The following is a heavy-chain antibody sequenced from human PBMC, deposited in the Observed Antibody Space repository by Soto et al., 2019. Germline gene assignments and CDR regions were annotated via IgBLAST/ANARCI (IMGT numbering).Heavy chain of an antibody. CDR1: VGSISSYY. J-gene: IGHJ6*02. CDR3: AGQQLAKYYYGMDV. D-gene: IGHD6-13*01. Sequence: SETLSLTCTFSVGSISSYYWSCIRHPPGKGLEWIGYIYYSGSTNYNPSLKSRVTISVDTSKNQFSLKLSSVTAADTAVYYCAGQQLAKYYYGMDVRGHGTTVSVYS. CDR2: IYYSGST. V-gene: IGHV4-59*01.